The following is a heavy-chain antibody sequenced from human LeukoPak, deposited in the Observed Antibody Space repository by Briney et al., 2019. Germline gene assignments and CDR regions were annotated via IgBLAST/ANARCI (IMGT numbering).Heavy chain of an antibody. CDR3: ARSRTVLSWLGP. J-gene: IGHJ5*02. CDR1: NDSISSYY. CDR2: VYYSGST. V-gene: IGHV4-59*01. D-gene: IGHD4-17*01. Sequence: SETLSLTCTVSNDSISSYYWSWIRQPPGKGLEWIGCVYYSGSTNYNPSLKSQVTISVDTSTNQFSLRLTSVTAADTALYYCARSRTVLSWLGPWGQGTLVTVSS.